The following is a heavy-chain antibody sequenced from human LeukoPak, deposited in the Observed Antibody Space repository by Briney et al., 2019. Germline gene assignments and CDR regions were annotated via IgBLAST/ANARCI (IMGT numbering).Heavy chain of an antibody. J-gene: IGHJ4*02. CDR1: GFTFSSHW. D-gene: IGHD4-17*01. V-gene: IGHV3-74*01. CDR2: IKYDASST. Sequence: GSLRLSCADSGFTFSSHWMHWVRQAPGKGLVWVSRIKYDASSTSYADSVKGRFTISRDNAKNTLYLQMNSLRAEDTAVYYCARYRSVTTGKRFFDYWGQGTLVTVSS. CDR3: ARYRSVTTGKRFFDY.